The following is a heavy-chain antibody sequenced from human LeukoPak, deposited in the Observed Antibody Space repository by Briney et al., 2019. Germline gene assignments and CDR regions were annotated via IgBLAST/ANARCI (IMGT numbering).Heavy chain of an antibody. CDR1: GGSFSGYH. J-gene: IGHJ5*02. D-gene: IGHD2-2*01. Sequence: KSSETLSLTCAVYGGSFSGYHWSWIRQPAGKGLEWIGRIYTSGSTNYNPSLKSRVTMSVDTSKNQFSLKLSSVTAADTAVYYCARDSIVVVPAAMFWFDPWDQGTLVTVSS. CDR2: IYTSGST. V-gene: IGHV4-4*07. CDR3: ARDSIVVVPAAMFWFDP.